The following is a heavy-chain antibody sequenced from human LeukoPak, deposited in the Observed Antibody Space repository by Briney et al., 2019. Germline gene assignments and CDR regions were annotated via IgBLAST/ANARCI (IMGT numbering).Heavy chain of an antibody. D-gene: IGHD1-26*01. J-gene: IGHJ4*02. CDR2: INPNSGGT. V-gene: IGHV1-2*06. CDR3: ARARRELLRVFVY. CDR1: GYTFTGYY. Sequence: ASVKVSCKASGYTFTGYYMHWVRQAPGQGLEWMGRINPNSGGTNYAQKFQGRVTMTRDTSISTAYMELSRLRSDDTAVYYCARARRELLRVFVYWGQGTLVTVSS.